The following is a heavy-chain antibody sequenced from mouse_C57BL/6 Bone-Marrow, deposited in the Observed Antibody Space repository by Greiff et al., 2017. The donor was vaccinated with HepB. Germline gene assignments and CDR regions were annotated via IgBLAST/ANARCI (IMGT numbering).Heavy chain of an antibody. J-gene: IGHJ4*01. V-gene: IGHV1-80*01. CDR2: IYHGDGDT. CDR3: ARFYYPYYYAMDY. D-gene: IGHD2-1*01. Sequence: VQLQQSGAELVKPGASVKISCKASGYAFSSYWMNWVKQRPGKGLEWIGQIYHGDGDTNYNGKFKGKATLTADKSSSTAYMQLSSLTSEDSAVYFCARFYYPYYYAMDYWGQGTSVTVSS. CDR1: GYAFSSYW.